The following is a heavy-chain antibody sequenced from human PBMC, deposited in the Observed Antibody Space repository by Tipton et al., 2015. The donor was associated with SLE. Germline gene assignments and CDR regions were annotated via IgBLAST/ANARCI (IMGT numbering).Heavy chain of an antibody. CDR2: IYSGGST. CDR1: GFTFSSYA. J-gene: IGHJ4*02. D-gene: IGHD6-6*01. Sequence: AVSGFTFSSYAMSWVRQAPGRGLEWVSLIYSGGSTYYADSVKGRFTISRDKSKNTLYLQMNSLRAEDTAVYYCAKDRGSSSDYWGQGTLVTVSS. V-gene: IGHV3-23*03. CDR3: AKDRGSSSDY.